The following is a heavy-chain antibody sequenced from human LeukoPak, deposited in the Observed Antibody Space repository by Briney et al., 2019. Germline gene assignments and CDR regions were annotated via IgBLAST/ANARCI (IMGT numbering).Heavy chain of an antibody. J-gene: IGHJ4*02. CDR3: ARGSYIGYCSSTSCPPKFDY. D-gene: IGHD2-2*01. Sequence: SGXXXXSYYWSWIRPPPGKGLEWIGYIYYSGSTNYNPSLKSRVTISVDTSKNQFSLKLSSVTAADTAVYYCARGSYIGYCSSTSCPPKFDYWGQGTLVTVSS. V-gene: IGHV4-59*01. CDR1: GXXXXSYY. CDR2: IYYSGST.